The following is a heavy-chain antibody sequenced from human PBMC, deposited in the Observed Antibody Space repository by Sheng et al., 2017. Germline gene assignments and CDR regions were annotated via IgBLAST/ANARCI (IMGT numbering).Heavy chain of an antibody. V-gene: IGHV1-69*04. Sequence: QVQLVQSGAEVKKPGSSVKVSCKASGGTFSSYAISWVRQAPGQGLEWMGGIIPILGIANYAQKFQGRVTITADKSTSTAYMELSSLRSEDTAVYYCARVRCSGGSCYSRDAFDIWGQGTMVTVSS. J-gene: IGHJ3*02. D-gene: IGHD2-15*01. CDR2: IIPILGIA. CDR1: GGTFSSYA. CDR3: ARVRCSGGSCYSRDAFDI.